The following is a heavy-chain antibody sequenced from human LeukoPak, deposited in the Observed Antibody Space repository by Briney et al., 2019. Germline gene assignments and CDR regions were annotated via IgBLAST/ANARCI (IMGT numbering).Heavy chain of an antibody. Sequence: GGSLRLSCAASGFAFSSYGMHWVRQAPGKGLEWVAVIWYDGSNKYYADSVKGRFTISRDNSKNTLYLQMNSLRAEDTAVYYCARGSSSWYYSLWFDPWGQGTLVAVPS. CDR1: GFAFSSYG. CDR3: ARGSSSWYYSLWFDP. J-gene: IGHJ5*02. CDR2: IWYDGSNK. D-gene: IGHD6-13*01. V-gene: IGHV3-33*01.